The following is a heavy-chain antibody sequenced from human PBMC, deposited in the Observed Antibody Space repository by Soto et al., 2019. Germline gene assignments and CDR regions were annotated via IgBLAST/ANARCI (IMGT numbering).Heavy chain of an antibody. CDR2: IYYSGST. D-gene: IGHD2-2*01. V-gene: IGHV4-39*01. Sequence: SETLSLTCTVSGGSMSSSSYYWGWIRQPPGKGLEWIGSIYYSGSTYYNPSLKSRVTISVDTSKNQFSLKLSSVTAADTAVYYCARRTVVVPAAISRYYYMDVWGKGTTVTVSS. CDR1: GGSMSSSSYY. CDR3: ARRTVVVPAAISRYYYMDV. J-gene: IGHJ6*03.